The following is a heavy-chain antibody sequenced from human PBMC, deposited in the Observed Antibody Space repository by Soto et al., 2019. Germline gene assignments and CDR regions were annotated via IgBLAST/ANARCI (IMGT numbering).Heavy chain of an antibody. CDR1: GFTFRNYG. V-gene: IGHV3-48*01. CDR3: AKEGSDYDILTGSGYYGMDV. Sequence: GGSLRLSCAASGFTFRNYGMNWVRQAPGKGLEWVSYIGIGSSTKYYADSVKGRFTISRDNSKNTLYLQMNSLRAEDTAVYYCAKEGSDYDILTGSGYYGMDVWGQGTTVTVSS. J-gene: IGHJ6*02. D-gene: IGHD3-9*01. CDR2: IGIGSSTK.